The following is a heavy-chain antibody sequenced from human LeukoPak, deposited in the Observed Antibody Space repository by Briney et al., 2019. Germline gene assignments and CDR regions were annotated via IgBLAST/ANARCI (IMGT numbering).Heavy chain of an antibody. D-gene: IGHD2-21*02. CDR2: IYPGESDT. J-gene: IGHJ3*02. V-gene: IGHV5-51*01. CDR3: ARRYCGGDCKGAFDI. CDR1: GYSFTSYL. Sequence: GESLKISLKGSGYSFTSYLIDLVRQIPGKGLEWMGIIYPGESDTRYSQSFHGQVTISADKSISTDYLQWSSLKASDTAMYYWARRYCGGDCKGAFDIWGQGTMVTVSS.